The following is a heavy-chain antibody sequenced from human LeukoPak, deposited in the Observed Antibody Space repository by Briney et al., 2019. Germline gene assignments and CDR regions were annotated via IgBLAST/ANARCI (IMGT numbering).Heavy chain of an antibody. CDR1: GYTFTSYG. J-gene: IGHJ6*02. CDR3: ARAGGYGSYSYYYYGMDV. CDR2: ISAYNGNT. D-gene: IGHD1-26*01. V-gene: IGHV1-18*01. Sequence: GASVKVSCKASGYTFTSYGISWVRQAPGLGLEWMGWISAYNGNTNYAQKLQSRVTMTTDTSTSTAYMELRSLRSDDTAAYYCARAGGYGSYSYYYYGMDVWGQGTTVTASS.